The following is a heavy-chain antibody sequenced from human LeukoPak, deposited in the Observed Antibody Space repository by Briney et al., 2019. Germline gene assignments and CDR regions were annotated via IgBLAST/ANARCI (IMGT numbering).Heavy chain of an antibody. D-gene: IGHD3-10*01. V-gene: IGHV3-74*01. CDR2: VKSDGSNP. Sequence: GGSLRLSCAASRFSFSNYWMHWVRQAPGKGLVWVSRVKSDGSNPSYADSVKGRFTISRDNAENMLYLQMNTLGAEDTAVYYCARDVVSGSGSLDYWGQGTLVTVSS. CDR3: ARDVVSGSGSLDY. CDR1: RFSFSNYW. J-gene: IGHJ4*02.